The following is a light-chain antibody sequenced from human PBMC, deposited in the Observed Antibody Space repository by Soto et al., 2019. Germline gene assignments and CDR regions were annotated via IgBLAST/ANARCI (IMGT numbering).Light chain of an antibody. CDR1: SSNIGSNT. V-gene: IGLV1-44*01. CDR2: SNN. Sequence: QSVLTQPPSASGTPGQRVTFSCSGSSSNIGSNTVNWYQQLPGTAPTLLSYSNNQRPSGVPDRFSCSKSGTSASLAISGLQAEDEADYYRAAWDDSLSGLVFGGGTKLTVL. CDR3: AAWDDSLSGLV. J-gene: IGLJ2*01.